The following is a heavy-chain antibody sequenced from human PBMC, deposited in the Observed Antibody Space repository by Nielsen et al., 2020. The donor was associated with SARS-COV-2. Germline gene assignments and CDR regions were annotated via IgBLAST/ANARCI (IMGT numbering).Heavy chain of an antibody. J-gene: IGHJ4*02. Sequence: SETLSLTCTVSGGSISIYYWTWIRQPPGKGLEWIGHISQSAGTKYNPSFRSRVTISLDTSKNQFSLKLTSVTAADTAVYYCAREGMSSSSWYSGYYFDYWGQGTLVTVSS. CDR1: GGSISIYY. CDR2: ISQSAGT. V-gene: IGHV4-59*01. D-gene: IGHD6-13*01. CDR3: AREGMSSSSWYSGYYFDY.